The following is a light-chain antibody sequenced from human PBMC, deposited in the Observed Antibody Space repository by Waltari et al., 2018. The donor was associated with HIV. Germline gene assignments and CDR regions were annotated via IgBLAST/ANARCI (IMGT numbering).Light chain of an antibody. Sequence: SYELTQPPSVSVSPGQTASITCSGDKLGDKYACWYQQKPGQSPVVVIYQDSKRPSGIPERFSGSNAGNTATLTISGTQAMVEADYYCQAWDSSTVVFGGGTKLTVL. J-gene: IGLJ2*01. CDR2: QDS. V-gene: IGLV3-1*01. CDR1: KLGDKY. CDR3: QAWDSSTVV.